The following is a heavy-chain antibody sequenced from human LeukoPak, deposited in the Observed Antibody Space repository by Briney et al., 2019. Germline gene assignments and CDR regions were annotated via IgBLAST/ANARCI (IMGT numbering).Heavy chain of an antibody. CDR3: AGGSVVVAATPGEPYYYYMDV. CDR1: GYTFTGYY. V-gene: IGHV1-2*02. Sequence: GASVKVSCNASGYTFTGYYMHWVRQAPGQGLEWMGWINPNSGGTNYAQKFQGRVTMTRDTSISTAYMELSRLRSDDTAVYYCAGGSVVVAATPGEPYYYYMDVWGKGTTVTVSS. D-gene: IGHD2-15*01. CDR2: INPNSGGT. J-gene: IGHJ6*03.